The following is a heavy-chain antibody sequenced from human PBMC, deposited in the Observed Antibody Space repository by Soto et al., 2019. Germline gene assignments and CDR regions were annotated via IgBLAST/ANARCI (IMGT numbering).Heavy chain of an antibody. CDR2: IDPSDSYT. CDR3: ASLPDSSSSGPPFDY. Sequence: PGESLKISCKGSGDSFTSYWISWVRQMPGKGLEWMGRIDPSDSYTNYSPSFQGHVTTSADKSISTAYLQWSSLKASDTAMYYCASLPDSSSSGPPFDYWGQGTLVTVS. D-gene: IGHD6-6*01. V-gene: IGHV5-10-1*01. J-gene: IGHJ4*02. CDR1: GDSFTSYW.